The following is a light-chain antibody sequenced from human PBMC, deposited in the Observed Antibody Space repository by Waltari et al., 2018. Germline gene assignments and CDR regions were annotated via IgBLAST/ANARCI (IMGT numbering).Light chain of an antibody. CDR3: QQCYSTPYT. Sequence: DIVMTQSPDSLAVSLGEKATIHCKSNQSLLYNSNNKNYLAWYQQKPGQPLKLFFYWASSRESGVPDRFSGSGSGTDFTLTIGSLQAADVAVYYCQQCYSTPYTFGQGTKLEIK. CDR2: WAS. V-gene: IGKV4-1*01. CDR1: QSLLYNSNNKNY. J-gene: IGKJ2*01.